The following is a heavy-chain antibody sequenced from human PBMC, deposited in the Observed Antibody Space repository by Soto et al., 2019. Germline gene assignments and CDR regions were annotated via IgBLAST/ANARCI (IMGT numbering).Heavy chain of an antibody. D-gene: IGHD2-2*01. CDR2: ISGSGGST. CDR3: ANSPRRDCSSTSCLYYYYYYMDG. V-gene: IGHV3-23*01. CDR1: GFTFSSYA. Sequence: GGSLRLSCAASGFTFSSYAMSWVRQAPGKGLEWVSAISGSGGSTYYADSVKGRFTISRDNSKNTLYLQMNSLRAEDTAVYYCANSPRRDCSSTSCLYYYYYYMDGWGKGTTVTVSS. J-gene: IGHJ6*03.